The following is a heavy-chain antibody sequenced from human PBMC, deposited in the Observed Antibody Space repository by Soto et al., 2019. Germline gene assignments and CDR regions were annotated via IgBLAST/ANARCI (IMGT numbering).Heavy chain of an antibody. V-gene: IGHV5-51*07. Sequence: GEPLEISWKGSGYSFTSYSIGWVHQMPGKSLEWMGIIYPGDSDTRYSPSFQGQVTISADKSISTAYLQWSSLKASDTAIFSCATIDFGYSSSFFDYWGQGTLVTVSS. CDR2: IYPGDSDT. CDR1: GYSFTSYS. J-gene: IGHJ4*02. D-gene: IGHD6-6*01. CDR3: ATIDFGYSSSFFDY.